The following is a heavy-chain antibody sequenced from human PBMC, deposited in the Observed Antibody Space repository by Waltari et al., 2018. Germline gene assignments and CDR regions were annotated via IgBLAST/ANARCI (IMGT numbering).Heavy chain of an antibody. J-gene: IGHJ4*02. D-gene: IGHD2-15*01. CDR3: ARRARYCSDGTCYYFDF. CDR2: IYTGDSDT. CDR1: EYSFTNYW. V-gene: IGHV5-51*01. Sequence: EVQLVQSVAEVNKPGESLKISCQGSEYSFTNYWIGWMRQMPGKGLEWMGIIYTGDSDTRYSPSFQGQVTISADKSITTAYLQWSSLKASDTAMYYCARRARYCSDGTCYYFDFWGQGTLVTVSS.